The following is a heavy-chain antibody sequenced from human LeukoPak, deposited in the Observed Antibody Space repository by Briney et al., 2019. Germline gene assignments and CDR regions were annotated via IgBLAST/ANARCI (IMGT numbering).Heavy chain of an antibody. CDR3: ARGAYDNGCYYFDS. V-gene: IGHV3-33*01. J-gene: IGHJ4*02. D-gene: IGHD2-15*01. CDR2: FSYNGINR. CDR1: GFTFSTLG. Sequence: GGSLRLTCAASGFTFSTLGMHWVRQAPGKGLEWVAVFSYNGINRDYAESVRGRFTISRDNSKNMLYLQMSSLRAEDTGMYYCARGAYDNGCYYFDSWGQGTLVTVS.